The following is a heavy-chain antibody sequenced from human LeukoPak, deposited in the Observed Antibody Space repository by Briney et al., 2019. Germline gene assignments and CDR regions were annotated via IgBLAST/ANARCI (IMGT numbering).Heavy chain of an antibody. J-gene: IGHJ4*02. D-gene: IGHD1-26*01. V-gene: IGHV1-69*06. CDR2: IIPIFGTA. CDR3: ARHRGSYGVLIDY. CDR1: GGTFSSYA. Sequence: SVKVSCKASGGTFSSYAISWVRQAPGQGLEWMGGIIPIFGTANYAQKFQGRVTITADKSTSTAYMELSSLRSEDTAVYYCARHRGSYGVLIDYWGQGTLVTVSS.